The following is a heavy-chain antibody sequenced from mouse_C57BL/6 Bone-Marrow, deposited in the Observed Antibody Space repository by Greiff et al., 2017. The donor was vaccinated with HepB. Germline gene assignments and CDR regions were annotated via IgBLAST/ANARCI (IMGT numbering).Heavy chain of an antibody. CDR3: ARLGTTVVARWYFDV. V-gene: IGHV5-6*01. D-gene: IGHD1-1*01. CDR1: GFTFSSYG. Sequence: EVNVVESGGDLVKPGGSLKLSCAASGFTFSSYGMSWVRQTPDKRLEWVATISSGGSYTYYPDSVKGRFTISRDNAKNTLYLQMSSLKSEDTAMYYCARLGTTVVARWYFDVWGTGTTVTVSS. CDR2: ISSGGSYT. J-gene: IGHJ1*03.